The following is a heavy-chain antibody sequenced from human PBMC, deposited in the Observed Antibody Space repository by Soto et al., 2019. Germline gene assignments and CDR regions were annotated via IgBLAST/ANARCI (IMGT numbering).Heavy chain of an antibody. J-gene: IGHJ4*02. CDR3: ARGGWYSSSPGAY. Sequence: QVQLVESGGGVAQPGTSLRLSCAASGFTFSSYAVHWVRQAPGKGLAGVAVISKDGSNKYYADSVKGRFTISRYNSKNTLYLEMNSLRSEDTAMYYCARGGWYSSSPGAYWGQGTLVTVSS. D-gene: IGHD6-6*01. CDR1: GFTFSSYA. V-gene: IGHV3-30-3*01. CDR2: ISKDGSNK.